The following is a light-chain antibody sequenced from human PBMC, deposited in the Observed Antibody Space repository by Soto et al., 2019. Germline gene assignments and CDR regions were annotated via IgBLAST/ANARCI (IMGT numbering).Light chain of an antibody. CDR3: AAWDDSLNGVV. CDR2: YDD. J-gene: IGLJ2*01. Sequence: QSVLTQPPSVSEAPRRRVTISCSGSSSNIGNNAVNWYQQLPGKAPKLLIYYDDLLPSGVSDRFSGSKSGTSASLASSGLQSEDEADYYCAAWDDSLNGVVFGGGTQLTVL. V-gene: IGLV1-36*01. CDR1: SSNIGNNA.